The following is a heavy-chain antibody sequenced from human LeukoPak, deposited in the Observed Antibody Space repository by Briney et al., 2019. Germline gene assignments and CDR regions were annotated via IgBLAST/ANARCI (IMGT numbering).Heavy chain of an antibody. CDR2: INHSGST. J-gene: IGHJ4*02. Sequence: SETLSLTCAVYGGSFSGYYWSWIRQPPGKGLEWIGEINHSGSTNYNPSLKSRVTISVDTSKNQFSLKLGSVTAADTAVYYCARLKDWXYAXXXGVGFDYWGQXTLVTVS. D-gene: IGHD1-7*01. V-gene: IGHV4-34*01. CDR1: GGSFSGYY. CDR3: ARLKDWXYAXXXGVGFDY.